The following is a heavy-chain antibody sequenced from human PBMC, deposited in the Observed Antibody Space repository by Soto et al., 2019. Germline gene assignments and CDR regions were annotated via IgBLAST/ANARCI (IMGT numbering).Heavy chain of an antibody. CDR3: ARSLGLFTGSGWRDH. CDR1: GGNFNTYT. D-gene: IGHD2-8*02. V-gene: IGHV1-69*02. Sequence: QVQLLQSGTEVKKPGASAKVSCRASGGNFNTYTISWVRQAPGQGLEWLGRIIPILDIASYAQKFQGRVNITADKSTNTVYMELSSLRSAATGVYFCARSLGLFTGSGWRDHLGQGPLVSASP. J-gene: IGHJ4*02. CDR2: IIPILDIA.